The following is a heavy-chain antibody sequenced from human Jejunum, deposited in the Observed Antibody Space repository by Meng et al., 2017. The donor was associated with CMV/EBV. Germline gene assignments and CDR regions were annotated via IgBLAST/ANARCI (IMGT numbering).Heavy chain of an antibody. J-gene: IGHJ6*02. CDR1: GFTFDDYA. CDR3: AKDIEKEWVGMDV. Sequence: SGFTFDDYAMHWVRQAPGKGLEWVSGISWNSGSIGYADSVKGRFTISRDNAKNSLYLQMNSLRAEDTALYYCAKDIEKEWVGMDVWGQGTTVTVSS. V-gene: IGHV3-9*01. CDR2: ISWNSGSI. D-gene: IGHD1-26*01.